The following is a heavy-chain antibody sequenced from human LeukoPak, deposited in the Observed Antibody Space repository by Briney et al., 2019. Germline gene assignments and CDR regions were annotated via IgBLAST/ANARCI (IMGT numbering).Heavy chain of an antibody. V-gene: IGHV3-66*04. D-gene: IGHD4/OR15-4a*01. J-gene: IGHJ4*02. Sequence: GVSLRLSCAASGFTFSNYWMTWVRQAPGKGLEWVSFIYSDNTHYSDSVQGGFTISRDNSKNTLYLQMNSLRAEDTAVYYCARRAGAYSHPYDYRGQGNLVTVSS. CDR3: ARRAGAYSHPYDY. CDR2: IYSDNT. CDR1: GFTFSNYW.